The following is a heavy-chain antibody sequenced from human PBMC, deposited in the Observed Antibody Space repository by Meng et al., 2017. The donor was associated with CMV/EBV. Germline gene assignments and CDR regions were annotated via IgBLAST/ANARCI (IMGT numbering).Heavy chain of an antibody. CDR1: GFTFSSYE. D-gene: IGHD2-2*03. Sequence: GGSLRLSCAASGFTFSSYEMNWVRQAPGKGLEWVAVISYDGSNKYYADSVKGRFTISRDNSKNTLYLQMNSLRAEDTAVYYCARDLCGYCSSAPIDPWGQGTLVTVSS. CDR2: ISYDGSNK. J-gene: IGHJ5*02. V-gene: IGHV3-30-3*01. CDR3: ARDLCGYCSSAPIDP.